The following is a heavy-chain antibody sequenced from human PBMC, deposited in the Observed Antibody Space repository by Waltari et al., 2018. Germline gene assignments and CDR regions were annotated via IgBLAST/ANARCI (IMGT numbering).Heavy chain of an antibody. Sequence: EVQLVESGGGLMQPGGSLRLSCATSDFTVNTHYVTWVRQAPGKGLEWVSGMHGDGRTHYADSVNGRFTIARDSSKNTMYLQMDSLRVGDAAVYYCTRDRGSYSSSGYALGGMHYWGQGTLVTVSS. D-gene: IGHD3-16*01. CDR2: MHGDGRT. J-gene: IGHJ4*02. CDR3: TRDRGSYSSSGYALGGMHY. V-gene: IGHV3-53*01. CDR1: DFTVNTHY.